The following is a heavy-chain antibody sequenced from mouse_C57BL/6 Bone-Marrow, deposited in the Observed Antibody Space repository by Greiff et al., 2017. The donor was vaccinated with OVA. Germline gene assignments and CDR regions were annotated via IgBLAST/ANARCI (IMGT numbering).Heavy chain of an antibody. D-gene: IGHD2-4*01. J-gene: IGHJ1*03. Sequence: QVQLQQSGAELVKPGASVKLSCKASGYTFTSYWMHWVKQRPGQGLEWIGMIHPNSGSTNYNAKFKSKATLTVDKSSSTAYMQLSSLTSEDSAVYDGEKGLRRRGDWDFDVWGTGTTVTVSS. CDR1: GYTFTSYW. V-gene: IGHV1-64*01. CDR2: IHPNSGST. CDR3: EKGLRRRGDWDFDV.